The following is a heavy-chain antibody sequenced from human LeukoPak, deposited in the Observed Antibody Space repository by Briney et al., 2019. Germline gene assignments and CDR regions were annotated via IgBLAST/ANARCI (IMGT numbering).Heavy chain of an antibody. CDR1: GYSFTSYW. CDR3: ALHVGLIAAAGGAYYFDY. J-gene: IGHJ4*02. CDR2: IYPGDSDT. Sequence: GESLKISCKGSGYSFTSYWIGWVRQMPGKGLEWMGIIYPGDSDTRYSPSFQGQVTISADKSISTAYLQWSSLRASDTAMYYCALHVGLIAAAGGAYYFDYWGQGTLVTVSS. D-gene: IGHD6-13*01. V-gene: IGHV5-51*01.